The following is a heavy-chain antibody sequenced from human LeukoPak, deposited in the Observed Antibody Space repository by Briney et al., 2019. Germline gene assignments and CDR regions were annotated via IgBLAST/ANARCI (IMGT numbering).Heavy chain of an antibody. D-gene: IGHD3-3*01. CDR1: GGSISSYY. CDR2: IYYSGST. J-gene: IGHJ4*02. V-gene: IGHV4-59*12. Sequence: SETLSLTCTVSGGSISSYYWSWIRQPPGKGLEWIGYIYYSGSTNYNPSLKSRVTISVDTSKNQFSLKVSSVTAADTAVYYCARIQLRFLEWYLDYWGQGTLVTVSS. CDR3: ARIQLRFLEWYLDY.